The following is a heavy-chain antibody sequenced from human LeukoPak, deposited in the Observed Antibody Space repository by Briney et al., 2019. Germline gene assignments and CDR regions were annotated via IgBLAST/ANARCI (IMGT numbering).Heavy chain of an antibody. J-gene: IGHJ4*02. CDR2: IDASGGST. Sequence: GASVKVSCKASGYTFTSYYMHWVRQAPGQGLEWMGIIDASGGSTSYAQKFQGRVTMTRDTSTSTVYMELSSLRSEDTAVYYCARAFPYCSGGSCYYRDTNGYYFDYWGQGTLVTVSS. CDR3: ARAFPYCSGGSCYYRDTNGYYFDY. CDR1: GYTFTSYY. D-gene: IGHD2-15*01. V-gene: IGHV1-46*01.